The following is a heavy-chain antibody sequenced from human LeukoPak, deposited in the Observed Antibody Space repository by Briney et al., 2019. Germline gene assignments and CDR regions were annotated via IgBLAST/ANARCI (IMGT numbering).Heavy chain of an antibody. D-gene: IGHD6-13*01. CDR3: ARAVIGYSSSWYGDWFDP. V-gene: IGHV4-59*01. CDR2: IYYSGST. J-gene: IGHJ5*02. CDR1: GGSISSYY. Sequence: SETLSLTCTVSGGSISSYYWSWIRQPPGKGLEWIGYIYYSGSTNYNPSLKSRVTISVGTSKNQFSLKLSSVTAADTAVYYCARAVIGYSSSWYGDWFDPWGQGTLVTVSS.